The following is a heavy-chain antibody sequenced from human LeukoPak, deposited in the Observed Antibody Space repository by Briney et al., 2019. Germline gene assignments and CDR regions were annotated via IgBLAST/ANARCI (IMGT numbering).Heavy chain of an antibody. CDR3: ARGRRDTFKPYDY. CDR1: GGSFSGYY. Sequence: SETLSLTCAVYGGSFSGYYWSWIRQPPGKGLEWIGEINHSGSTNYNPSLKSRVTISVDTSKNQFSLKLSSVTAADTAVYYCARGRRDTFKPYDYWGQGALVTVSS. V-gene: IGHV4-34*01. CDR2: INHSGST. J-gene: IGHJ4*02. D-gene: IGHD2/OR15-2a*01.